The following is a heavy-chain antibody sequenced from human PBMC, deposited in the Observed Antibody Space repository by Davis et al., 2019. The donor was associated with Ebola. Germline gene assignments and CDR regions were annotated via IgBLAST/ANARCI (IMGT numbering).Heavy chain of an antibody. CDR1: GFTFRSYA. CDR2: ISGSGGST. CDR3: VLEGFFDY. V-gene: IGHV3-23*01. Sequence: GESLKLPCAASGFTFRSYAMSWVRQAPGKGLEWVSAISGSGGSTYYADSVKGRFTISRDNSKNSLYLQMNSLRAEDTAVYYCVLEGFFDYWGQGTLVTVSS. J-gene: IGHJ4*02.